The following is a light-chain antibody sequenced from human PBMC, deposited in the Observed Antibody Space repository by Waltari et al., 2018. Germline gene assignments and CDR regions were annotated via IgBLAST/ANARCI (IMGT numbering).Light chain of an antibody. Sequence: EIVLTQSPATLSLSPGGRATLSCRASQSIKRYLGWYQQKPGQAPILLIYHEYNMATGFPSRFSGIGSETDFTLTISSLEPEDSAIYYCQQRADWPLTFGGGPTVEIK. J-gene: IGKJ4*01. CDR3: QQRADWPLT. CDR2: HEY. V-gene: IGKV3-11*01. CDR1: QSIKRY.